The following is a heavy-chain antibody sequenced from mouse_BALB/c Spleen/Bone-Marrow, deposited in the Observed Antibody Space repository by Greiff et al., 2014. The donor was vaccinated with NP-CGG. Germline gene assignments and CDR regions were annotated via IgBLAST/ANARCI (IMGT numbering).Heavy chain of an antibody. J-gene: IGHJ4*01. CDR1: GYTFTRYT. D-gene: IGHD1-1*01. CDR3: TIRYYAMDY. CDR2: INPSSAYT. V-gene: IGHV1-4*01. Sequence: QVQLKESGAELARPGASVKMSCQASGYTFTRYTMHWEKQRPGQGLEWIGYINPSSAYTNYNQKFKDKATLTADKSSNTAYMQLSSLTSEDSAVYYCTIRYYAMDYWGQGTSVTVSS.